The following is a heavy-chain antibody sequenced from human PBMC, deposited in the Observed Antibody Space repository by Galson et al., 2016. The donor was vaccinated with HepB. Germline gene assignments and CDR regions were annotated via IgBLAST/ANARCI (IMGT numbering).Heavy chain of an antibody. CDR1: GGSVSSNNW. CDR2: IHHSGST. Sequence: SETLSLTCAVSGGSVSSNNWWSWVRQSPGKGLDWIGEIHHSGSTRYNPSLKSRVTISLDKSKSQFSLKVNSVTAADTAMYYCTSFEGWFDSWGQGTLVTVSS. J-gene: IGHJ5*01. CDR3: TSFEGWFDS. V-gene: IGHV4-4*02.